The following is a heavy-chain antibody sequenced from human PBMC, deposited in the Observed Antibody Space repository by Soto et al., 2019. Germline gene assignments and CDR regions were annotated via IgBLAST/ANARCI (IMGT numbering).Heavy chain of an antibody. CDR2: IWYDGSNK. Sequence: GGSLRLSCAASGFTFSSYGMHWVRQAPGKGLEWVAVIWYDGSNKYYADSVKGRFTISRDNSKNTLYLQMNSLRAEDTAVYYCARGKRITIFGVVTDNWFDPWGQGTLVTISS. D-gene: IGHD3-3*01. V-gene: IGHV3-33*01. J-gene: IGHJ5*02. CDR1: GFTFSSYG. CDR3: ARGKRITIFGVVTDNWFDP.